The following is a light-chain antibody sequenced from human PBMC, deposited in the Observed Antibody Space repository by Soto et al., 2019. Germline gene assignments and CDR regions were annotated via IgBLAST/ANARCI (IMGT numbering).Light chain of an antibody. CDR3: QQYGSSPGIT. Sequence: EVVLTQSPDTLSLPPGERATLSCRASQSISSYLAWYQQKPGQAPRLLIYGASSRATGIPDRFSGSGSGTDFTLTISRLEPEDFAVYYCQQYGSSPGITFGQGTRLEIK. CDR1: QSISSY. CDR2: GAS. J-gene: IGKJ5*01. V-gene: IGKV3-20*01.